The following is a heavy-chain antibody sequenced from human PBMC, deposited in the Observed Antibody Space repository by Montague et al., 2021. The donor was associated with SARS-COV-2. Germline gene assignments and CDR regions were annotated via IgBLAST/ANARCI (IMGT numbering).Heavy chain of an antibody. CDR1: GDSVSSNTAT. Sequence: CAISGDSVSSNTATWNWIRQSPSRGLEWLGRTYYRSEWYHDYAISLKSRITTNPDTSKNQFSLQLSSVAPEDTAVFYCARTTTRMLYPENAFDIWGQGTMVTVSS. D-gene: IGHD2-15*01. CDR3: ARTTTRMLYPENAFDI. J-gene: IGHJ3*02. CDR2: TYYRSEWYH. V-gene: IGHV6-1*01.